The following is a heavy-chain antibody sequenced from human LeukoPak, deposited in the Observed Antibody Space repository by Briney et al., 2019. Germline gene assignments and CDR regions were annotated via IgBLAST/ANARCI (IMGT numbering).Heavy chain of an antibody. CDR3: ARGWSSGWLGTYAFDI. J-gene: IGHJ3*02. CDR2: IRYDGGNK. D-gene: IGHD6-19*01. V-gene: IGHV3-30*02. CDR1: GFTFSSYG. Sequence: GGSLRLSCAASGFTFSSYGMHWVRQAPGKGLEWVAFIRYDGGNKYYADSVKGRFTISRDNSKNTLYLQMGSLRAEDMAVYYCARGWSSGWLGTYAFDIWGQGTMVTVSS.